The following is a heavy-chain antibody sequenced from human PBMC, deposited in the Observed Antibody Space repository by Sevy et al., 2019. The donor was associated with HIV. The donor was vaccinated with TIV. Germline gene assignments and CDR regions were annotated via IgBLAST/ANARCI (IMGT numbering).Heavy chain of an antibody. CDR2: FDEDGEI. Sequence: ASVKVSCKVSGYTLTALSMHWVRQAPGKGLEWMGGFDEDGEIMYAQKYQGRVTMTEDTSTDTAYMELSSLRSEDTAMYYCATDIVVGRDYWGQGTLVTVS. CDR1: GYTLTALS. J-gene: IGHJ4*02. CDR3: ATDIVVGRDY. V-gene: IGHV1-24*01. D-gene: IGHD2-2*01.